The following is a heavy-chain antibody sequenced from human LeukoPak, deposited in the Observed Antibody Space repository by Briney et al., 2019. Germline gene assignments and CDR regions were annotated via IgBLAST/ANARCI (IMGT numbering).Heavy chain of an antibody. V-gene: IGHV4-61*02. CDR2: IYTSGST. Sequence: PSQTLSLTSTASGGSISSGNYYWSWIRKPAGKGLKWIGRIYTSGSTNYNPSLKSRVTISVDTSKNQFSLKLSSVTAADTAVYYCAREGDYYDTSGTLDYWGQGTLVTVSS. CDR3: AREGDYYDTSGTLDY. D-gene: IGHD3-22*01. CDR1: GGSISSGNYY. J-gene: IGHJ4*02.